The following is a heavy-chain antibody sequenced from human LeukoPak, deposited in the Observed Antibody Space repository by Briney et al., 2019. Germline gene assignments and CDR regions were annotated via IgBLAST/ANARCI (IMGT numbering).Heavy chain of an antibody. CDR2: IIPIFGTA. D-gene: IGHD6-13*01. J-gene: IGHJ4*02. CDR3: ASGAAAGYFDY. Sequence: SGKVSCKASGGTFSNYPISWVRQAPGQGLEWMGGIIPIFGTANYAQKFQGRVTITTDESTSTAYMELSSLRSEDTAVYYCASGAAAGYFDYWGQGTLVTVSS. CDR1: GGTFSNYP. V-gene: IGHV1-69*05.